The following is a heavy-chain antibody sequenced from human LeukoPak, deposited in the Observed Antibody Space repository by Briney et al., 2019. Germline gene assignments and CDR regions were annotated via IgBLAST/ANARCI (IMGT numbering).Heavy chain of an antibody. V-gene: IGHV3-30-3*01. Sequence: GSLRLSCAASGFTFSSYAIHWVRQAPGKGLEWVAVISYDGSNKYYADSVKGRFTISRDNSKNTLYLQMNSLRAEDTAVYYCARALGRVQLWGILVYWGQGTLVTVSS. CDR1: GFTFSSYA. D-gene: IGHD5-18*01. CDR3: ARALGRVQLWGILVY. J-gene: IGHJ4*02. CDR2: ISYDGSNK.